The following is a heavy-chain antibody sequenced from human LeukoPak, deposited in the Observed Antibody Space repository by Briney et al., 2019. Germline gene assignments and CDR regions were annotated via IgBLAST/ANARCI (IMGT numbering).Heavy chain of an antibody. D-gene: IGHD3-16*02. CDR1: GGPNSTYH. J-gene: IGHJ4*02. V-gene: IGHV4-59*01. CDR3: ARAVISFGGGIAKGFDC. Sequence: SETLSLTCTVSGGPNSTYHWSWIRQPPGKGPEWIGYVYYSGSTDYSPSLKSRATISVDTSMNQFSLSLSSVTAADTAIYYCARAVISFGGGIAKGFDCWGQGTLVTVSS. CDR2: VYYSGST.